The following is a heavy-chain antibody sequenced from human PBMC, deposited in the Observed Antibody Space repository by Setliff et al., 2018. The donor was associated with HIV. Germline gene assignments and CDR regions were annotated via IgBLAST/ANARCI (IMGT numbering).Heavy chain of an antibody. D-gene: IGHD4-17*01. V-gene: IGHV4-31*03. CDR1: GGSITSGGYY. J-gene: IGHJ4*02. Sequence: PSETLSLTCSVSGGSITSGGYYWHWIRQHPGKGLEWIGYIFYSGSTYYNPSLKSRVTISVDTSKNQFSLKLSSVTAADTAVYYCARGPRVTLDYWGQGTLVTVSS. CDR3: ARGPRVTLDY. CDR2: IFYSGST.